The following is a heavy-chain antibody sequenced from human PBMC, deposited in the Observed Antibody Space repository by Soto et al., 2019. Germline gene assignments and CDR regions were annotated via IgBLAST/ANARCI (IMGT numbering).Heavy chain of an antibody. CDR3: AREGNGADYDFWSGPNDAFDI. CDR1: GGSISSGGYY. CDR2: IYYSGST. Sequence: SETLSLTCTVSGGSISSGGYYWSWIRQHPGKGLEWIGYIYYSGSTYYNPSLKSRVTISVDTSKNQFSLKLSSVTAADTAVYYCAREGNGADYDFWSGPNDAFDIWGQGTMVTVSS. V-gene: IGHV4-31*03. J-gene: IGHJ3*02. D-gene: IGHD3-3*01.